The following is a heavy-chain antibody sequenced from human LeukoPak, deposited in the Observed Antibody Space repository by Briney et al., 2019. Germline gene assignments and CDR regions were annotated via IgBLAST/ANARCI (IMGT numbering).Heavy chain of an antibody. D-gene: IGHD4-17*01. CDR2: IWYGGSNK. Sequence: PGGSLRLSCAASGFTFSSYGMHWVRQAPGKGLEWVAVIWYGGSNKYYADSVKGRFTISRDNSKNTLYLQMNSLRAEDTAVYYCARELSGDQKDYYYYYGMDVWGQGNTVTVSS. CDR3: ARELSGDQKDYYYYYGMDV. V-gene: IGHV3-33*01. CDR1: GFTFSSYG. J-gene: IGHJ6*02.